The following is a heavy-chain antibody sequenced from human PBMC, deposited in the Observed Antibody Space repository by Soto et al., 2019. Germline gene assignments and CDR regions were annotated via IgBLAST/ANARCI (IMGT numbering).Heavy chain of an antibody. J-gene: IGHJ5*02. V-gene: IGHV4-61*01. CDR3: AKDGVCSDGFCYSGWFDP. D-gene: IGHD2-15*01. Sequence: SETLSLTCTVSGVSVNRDSHYWTWIRQPPGKGLEWIGYVLNIGSAKYNPSLKSRVTISVDTSKNQFSLRLTSVTAADTAVYYCAKDGVCSDGFCYSGWFDPWGQGTLVT. CDR1: GVSVNRDSHY. CDR2: VLNIGSA.